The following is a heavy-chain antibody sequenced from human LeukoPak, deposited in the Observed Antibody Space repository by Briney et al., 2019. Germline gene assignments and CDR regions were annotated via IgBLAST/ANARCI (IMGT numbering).Heavy chain of an antibody. Sequence: GGSLRLSCAASGFTFSSYSMNWVRQAPGKGLEWVSSISSSSSYIYYADSVKGRFTISRDSAKNSLYLQMNSLRAEDTAVYYCARDKLKTTKGRYYCDSSGYPMGEYWGQGTLVTVSS. J-gene: IGHJ4*02. CDR2: ISSSSSYI. D-gene: IGHD3-22*01. CDR1: GFTFSSYS. V-gene: IGHV3-21*01. CDR3: ARDKLKTTKGRYYCDSSGYPMGEY.